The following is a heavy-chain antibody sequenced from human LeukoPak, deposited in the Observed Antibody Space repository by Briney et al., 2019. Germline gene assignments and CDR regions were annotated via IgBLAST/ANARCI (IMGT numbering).Heavy chain of an antibody. CDR2: ISYDGIDK. CDR3: ARVLSGRGSLYDYYYYMDV. CDR1: GFTFSSYA. J-gene: IGHJ6*03. V-gene: IGHV3-33*08. D-gene: IGHD3-10*01. Sequence: GGSLRLSCAASGFTFSSYAMHWVHQTPGKGLEWVAVISYDGIDKYYADSVKGRFTISRDISKNTLYLQMNSLRAEDTAVYYCARVLSGRGSLYDYYYYMDVWGKGTTVTISS.